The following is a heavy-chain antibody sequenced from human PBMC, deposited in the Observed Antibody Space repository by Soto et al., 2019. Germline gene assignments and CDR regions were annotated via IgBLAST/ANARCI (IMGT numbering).Heavy chain of an antibody. CDR3: ARRRIYSGSAKDGAFDI. Sequence: EASVKVSCKASGGTFSSYAISWVRQAPGQGLEWMGGIIPIFGTANYAQKFQGRVTITADESTSTAYMELSSLRSEDTAVYYCARRRIYSGSAKDGAFDIWGQGTMVTVSS. CDR1: GGTFSSYA. CDR2: IIPIFGTA. V-gene: IGHV1-69*13. J-gene: IGHJ3*02. D-gene: IGHD1-26*01.